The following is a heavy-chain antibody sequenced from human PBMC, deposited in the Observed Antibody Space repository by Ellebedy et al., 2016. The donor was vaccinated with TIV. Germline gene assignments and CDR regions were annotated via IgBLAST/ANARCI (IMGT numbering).Heavy chain of an antibody. CDR2: ISGSGGRT. CDR1: GFTFSSYA. V-gene: IGHV3-23*01. CDR3: AKDLRYQLPYGDYYYYGMDV. D-gene: IGHD2-2*01. Sequence: GGSLRLSXAASGFTFSSYAMSWVRQAPGKGLEWVSAISGSGGRTYYADSVKGRFTISRDNSKNTLYLQMNSLRAEDTAVYYCAKDLRYQLPYGDYYYYGMDVWGQGTTVTVSS. J-gene: IGHJ6*02.